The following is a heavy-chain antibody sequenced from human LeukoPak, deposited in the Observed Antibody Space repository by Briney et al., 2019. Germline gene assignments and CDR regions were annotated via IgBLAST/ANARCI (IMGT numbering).Heavy chain of an antibody. CDR1: GFTFSSYS. J-gene: IGHJ6*02. D-gene: IGHD3-10*01. CDR3: ASGSGSYRSYYYGMDV. CDR2: ISSSSSYI. V-gene: IGHV3-21*01. Sequence: SGGSLRLSCAASGFTFSSYSMNWVRQAPGKGLEWVSSISSSSSYIYYADSVKGRFTISRDNAKNSLYLQMNSLRAVDTAVYYCASGSGSYRSYYYGMDVWGQGTTVTVSS.